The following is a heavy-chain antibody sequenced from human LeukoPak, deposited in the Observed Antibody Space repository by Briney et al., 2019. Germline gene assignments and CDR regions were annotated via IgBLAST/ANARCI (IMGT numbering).Heavy chain of an antibody. CDR3: ARIGYSSSSFDF. CDR1: GFTFSSYW. D-gene: IGHD6-6*01. CDR2: IKQDGSVE. J-gene: IGHJ4*02. Sequence: GGSLRLSCAASGFTFSSYWMSWVRQAPGKGLEWVANIKQDGSVEYFVVSVKGRFTISRDNAKESLYLQMNSLRAEDTAVYYCARIGYSSSSFDFWGQGTLVTVSS. V-gene: IGHV3-7*05.